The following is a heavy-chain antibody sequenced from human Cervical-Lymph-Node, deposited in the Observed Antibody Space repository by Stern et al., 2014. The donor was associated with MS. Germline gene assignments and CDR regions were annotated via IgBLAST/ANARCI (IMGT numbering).Heavy chain of an antibody. CDR2: IYYSGST. CDR3: ARQGYCSGGSCYYWYFDL. J-gene: IGHJ2*01. V-gene: IGHV4-39*01. D-gene: IGHD2-15*01. CDR1: GGSMKSYH. Sequence: QLQLQESGPGLVKPSETLSLTCTVSGGSMKSYHWGWIRQSPGKGLDWIGTIYYSGSTYYNPSLKSRVTIYVDSSNTQFSLRLPSVTAADTAVYYCARQGYCSGGSCYYWYFDLWGRGTLVTVSS.